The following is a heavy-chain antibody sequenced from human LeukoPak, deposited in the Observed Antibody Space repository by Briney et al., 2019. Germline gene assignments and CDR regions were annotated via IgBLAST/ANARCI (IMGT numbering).Heavy chain of an antibody. J-gene: IGHJ5*02. V-gene: IGHV1-69*01. Sequence: ASVTVSCTASGGTFSSYAISWVRQAPGQGLEWMGGIIPIFGTANYAQKFQGRVTITADESTSTAYMELSSLRSEDTAVYYCAREDSQLVLSWGQGTLVTVSS. D-gene: IGHD6-6*01. CDR2: IIPIFGTA. CDR1: GGTFSSYA. CDR3: AREDSQLVLS.